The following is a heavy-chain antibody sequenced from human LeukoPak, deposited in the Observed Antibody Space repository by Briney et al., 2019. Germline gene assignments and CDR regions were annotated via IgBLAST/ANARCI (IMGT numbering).Heavy chain of an antibody. CDR3: ARVTSIAAAAWFDP. J-gene: IGHJ5*02. CDR1: GGSISSYY. D-gene: IGHD6-13*01. Sequence: SETLSLTCTVSGGSISSYYWSWIRQPAGKGLEWIGRIYTSGSTNYNPSLKSRVTMSVDTSKNQFSLKLSSVTAADTAVYYCARVTSIAAAAWFDPWGQGTLVTVSS. CDR2: IYTSGST. V-gene: IGHV4-4*07.